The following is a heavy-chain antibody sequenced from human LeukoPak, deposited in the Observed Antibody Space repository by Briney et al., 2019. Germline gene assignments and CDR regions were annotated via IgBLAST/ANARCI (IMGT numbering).Heavy chain of an antibody. D-gene: IGHD3-10*01. J-gene: IGHJ3*02. CDR3: AKDSDPWLWFGEFVRGGDAFDI. Sequence: PGGSLRLSCAASGFTFSSYGMSWVRQAPGKGLEWVSAISGSGGSTYYADSVKGRFTISRDNSKNTLYLQMNSLRAEDTAVYYCAKDSDPWLWFGEFVRGGDAFDIWGQGTMVTVSS. V-gene: IGHV3-23*01. CDR1: GFTFSSYG. CDR2: ISGSGGST.